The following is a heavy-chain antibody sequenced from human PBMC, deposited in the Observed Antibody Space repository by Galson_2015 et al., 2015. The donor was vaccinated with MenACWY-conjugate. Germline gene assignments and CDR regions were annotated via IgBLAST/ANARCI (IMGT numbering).Heavy chain of an antibody. V-gene: IGHV5-51*01. CDR1: GSSLPHYW. D-gene: IGHD1-26*01. Sequence: QSGAEVTKPGESLSISCRGTGSSLPHYWGAWVRQMPGNGLARMGLIDPVDSNPRYSTSFQGQVNISADKSISSAYLKRTSLRASDTAMYYCARHPPGGRGMDVWGQGTTVTVSS. CDR2: IDPVDSNP. CDR3: ARHPPGGRGMDV. J-gene: IGHJ6*02.